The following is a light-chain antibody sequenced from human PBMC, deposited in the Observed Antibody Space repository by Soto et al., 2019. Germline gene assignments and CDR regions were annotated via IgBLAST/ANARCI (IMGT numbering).Light chain of an antibody. J-gene: IGKJ3*01. CDR3: QQYNNWPFT. Sequence: EIVLTQSPATLSLSPGERATLSCRASQSVSSYLAWYQQKPGQAPRLLIYDASNRATDIPARFSGSGSGTDFTLTISSLEPEDFAVYYCQQYNNWPFTFGPGTKVDIK. V-gene: IGKV3-11*01. CDR2: DAS. CDR1: QSVSSY.